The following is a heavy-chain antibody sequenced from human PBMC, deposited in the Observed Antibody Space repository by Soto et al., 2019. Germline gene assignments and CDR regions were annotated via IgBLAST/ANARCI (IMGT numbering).Heavy chain of an antibody. CDR3: AKGPEYSSSSGGAFGY. D-gene: IGHD6-6*01. CDR1: GFTFSSYA. J-gene: IGHJ4*02. Sequence: GGSLRLSCAASGFTFSSYAMSWVRQAPGKGLEWVSAISGSGGSTYYADSVKGRFTISRDNSKNTLYLQMNSLRAEDTAVYYCAKGPEYSSSSGGAFGYWGQGTLVT. V-gene: IGHV3-23*01. CDR2: ISGSGGST.